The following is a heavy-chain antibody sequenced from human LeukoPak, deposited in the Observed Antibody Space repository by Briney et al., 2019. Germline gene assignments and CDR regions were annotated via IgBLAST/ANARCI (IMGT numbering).Heavy chain of an antibody. Sequence: ASVKVSCEASGYTFTSSGISRVPQAPGQGLEWMGWLSAYNGNTNYAQKFQGRVTMTTDTSTSTAYMERRSLRSDDTAVYDCARGTIPLMDVWGKGTTVTVTS. D-gene: IGHD3-9*01. V-gene: IGHV1-18*01. CDR3: ARGTIPLMDV. CDR1: GYTFTSSG. J-gene: IGHJ6*03. CDR2: LSAYNGNT.